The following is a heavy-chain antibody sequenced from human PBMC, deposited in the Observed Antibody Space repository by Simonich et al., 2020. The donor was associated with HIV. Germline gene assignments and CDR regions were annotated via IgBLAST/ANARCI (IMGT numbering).Heavy chain of an antibody. CDR1: GGSFSTYY. Sequence: QVQLQQWGAGLLKPSETLSLTCAVYGGSFSTYYWNWIRQSPRKGLEWIGEINHSGSTNYNPSLESRVTISLDTSKNHFSLKLNSVTAADTAVYYCTTSYCSGGTCYWYFDLWGRGTLVTVSS. D-gene: IGHD2-15*01. CDR3: TTSYCSGGTCYWYFDL. CDR2: INHSGST. J-gene: IGHJ2*01. V-gene: IGHV4-34*01.